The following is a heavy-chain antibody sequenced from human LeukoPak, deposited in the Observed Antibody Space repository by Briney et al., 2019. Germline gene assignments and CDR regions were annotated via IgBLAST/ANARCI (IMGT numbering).Heavy chain of an antibody. J-gene: IGHJ4*02. CDR2: IYRSGST. Sequence: SETLSLTCAVSGYSISSGYYWGWIRQPPGKGLEWIGSIYRSGSTYYNPSLKSRVTISVDTSENQFSLKLNSVTAADTAVYYCAKGGNSEYSSSSYWGQGTLVTVSS. V-gene: IGHV4-38-2*01. CDR1: GYSISSGYY. D-gene: IGHD6-6*01. CDR3: AKGGNSEYSSSSY.